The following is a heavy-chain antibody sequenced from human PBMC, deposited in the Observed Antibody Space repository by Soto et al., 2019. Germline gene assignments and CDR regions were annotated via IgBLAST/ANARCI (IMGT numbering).Heavy chain of an antibody. D-gene: IGHD3-10*01. CDR1: GGSISSYY. CDR3: ASHIDGSGCYYRPVDYYGMDV. Sequence: PSETLSLTCTVSGGSISSYYWSWIRQPPGKGLEWIGYIYYSGSTNYNPSLKSRVTISVDTSKNQFSLKLSSVTAADTAVHYCASHIDGSGCYYRPVDYYGMDVWGQGPTVTVAS. J-gene: IGHJ6*02. CDR2: IYYSGST. V-gene: IGHV4-59*01.